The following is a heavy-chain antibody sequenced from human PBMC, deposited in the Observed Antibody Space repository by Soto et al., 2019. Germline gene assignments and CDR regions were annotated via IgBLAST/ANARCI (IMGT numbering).Heavy chain of an antibody. CDR3: AKGEYPYYYYYGMDV. Sequence: QVQLVESGGGVVQPGRSLRLSCAASGFTFSSYGIHWVRQAPGKGLEWVAVISYDGSNKYYADSVKGRFTISRDNSKNTLYLQMNSLRAEDTAVYYCAKGEYPYYYYYGMDVWGQGTTVTVSS. CDR1: GFTFSSYG. V-gene: IGHV3-30*18. J-gene: IGHJ6*02. D-gene: IGHD2-2*02. CDR2: ISYDGSNK.